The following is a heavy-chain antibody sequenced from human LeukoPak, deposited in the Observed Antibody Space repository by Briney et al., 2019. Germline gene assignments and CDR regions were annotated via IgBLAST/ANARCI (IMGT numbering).Heavy chain of an antibody. Sequence: GGSLRLSCAASGFTFSSYGMHWVRQAPGKGLEWVAFIRYDGSNKYYADSVKGRFTISRDNSKNTLYLQMNSLRAEDTAVYYCAKDGSFSRPFDYWGQGTLVTVSS. D-gene: IGHD6-13*01. CDR2: IRYDGSNK. CDR3: AKDGSFSRPFDY. V-gene: IGHV3-30*02. J-gene: IGHJ4*02. CDR1: GFTFSSYG.